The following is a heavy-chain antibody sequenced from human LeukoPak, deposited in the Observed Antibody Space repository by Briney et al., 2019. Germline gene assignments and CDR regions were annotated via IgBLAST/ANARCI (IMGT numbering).Heavy chain of an antibody. V-gene: IGHV4-34*01. D-gene: IGHD5-18*01. J-gene: IGHJ6*03. CDR2: INHSGST. CDR3: ARGSSRDSYGRPKFYYYYYMDV. Sequence: SETLSLTCAVYGGSFSGYYWSWIRQPPGKGLEWIGEINHSGSTNYNPSLKSRVTISVDTSKNQFSLKLSSVTAADTAVYYCARGSSRDSYGRPKFYYYYYMDVWGKGTTVTVSS. CDR1: GGSFSGYY.